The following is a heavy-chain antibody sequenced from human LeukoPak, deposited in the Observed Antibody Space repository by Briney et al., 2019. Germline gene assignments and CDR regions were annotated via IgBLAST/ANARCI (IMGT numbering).Heavy chain of an antibody. Sequence: SETLSLTCTVSAYSISSGYYWGWIRQPPGKGLEWIGSIYHSGSTYYNPSLRSRVTISLDTSKNHFSLRLSSVTASDTAVYYCARATAGTTLFDGIDYWGRGTLVTVSS. J-gene: IGHJ4*02. CDR3: ARATAGTTLFDGIDY. CDR2: IYHSGST. CDR1: AYSISSGYY. D-gene: IGHD1-1*01. V-gene: IGHV4-38-2*02.